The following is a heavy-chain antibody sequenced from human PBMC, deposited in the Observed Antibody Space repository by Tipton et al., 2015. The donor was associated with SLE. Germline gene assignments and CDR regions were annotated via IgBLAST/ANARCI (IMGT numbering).Heavy chain of an antibody. D-gene: IGHD3-10*01. J-gene: IGHJ1*01. V-gene: IGHV4-34*01. Sequence: TLSLTCAVYGWSLREYQWSWVRQPPGKGPEWIGGITPGGATDYNPSLKSRVAISVDTSKNHFSLNLRSVTAADTAVYYCARDRGVGAAAEFFQHWGQGTLVTVSS. CDR3: ARDRGVGAAAEFFQH. CDR1: GWSLREYQ. CDR2: ITPGGAT.